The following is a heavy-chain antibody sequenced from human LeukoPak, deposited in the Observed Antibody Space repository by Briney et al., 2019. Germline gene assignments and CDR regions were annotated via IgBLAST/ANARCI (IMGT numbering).Heavy chain of an antibody. J-gene: IGHJ4*02. CDR2: IYYSGST. V-gene: IGHV4-59*08. Sequence: SETLSLTCTVSGGSISSYYWSWIRQPPGKGLEWIGYIYYSGSTNYNPSLKSRVTISVDTSKNQFSLKLSSVTAADTAVYYCARTDMVRGVIGFDYWGQGTLATVSS. D-gene: IGHD3-10*01. CDR3: ARTDMVRGVIGFDY. CDR1: GGSISSYY.